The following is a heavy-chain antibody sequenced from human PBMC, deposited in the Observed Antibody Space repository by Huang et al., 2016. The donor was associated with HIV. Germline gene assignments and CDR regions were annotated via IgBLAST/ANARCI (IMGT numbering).Heavy chain of an antibody. V-gene: IGHV4-59*02. D-gene: IGHD6-19*01. J-gene: IGHJ5*02. CDR2: VYDSGPT. CDR1: GDSVSSHY. Sequence: QVRLQESGPGLVKPSETLSLSCTVSGDSVSSHYWGWIRHPPGKGLEWIGTVYDSGPTKDNPRRKSLITISVDTSKNGFSLNITAVSAADTAMYFCVRDQGRLAVGGIDNWFDPWGQGALVTVSS. CDR3: VRDQGRLAVGGIDNWFDP.